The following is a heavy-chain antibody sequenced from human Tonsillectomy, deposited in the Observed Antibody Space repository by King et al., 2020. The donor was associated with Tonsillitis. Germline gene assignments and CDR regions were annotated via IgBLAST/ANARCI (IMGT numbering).Heavy chain of an antibody. J-gene: IGHJ3*02. V-gene: IGHV3-7*03. D-gene: IGHD3-22*01. CDR2: IKKYGSEK. Sequence: VQLVESGGGLVLPGGSLRLSCVGSGFTFNSYWMSWVRQAPGKGLEWVANIKKYGSEKYYVDSVKGRFTISRDDAKNSLYLQVNNLRAEDTAVYYCASYYDGSGSADAFDIWGQGTLVTVSS. CDR3: ASYYDGSGSADAFDI. CDR1: GFTFNSYW.